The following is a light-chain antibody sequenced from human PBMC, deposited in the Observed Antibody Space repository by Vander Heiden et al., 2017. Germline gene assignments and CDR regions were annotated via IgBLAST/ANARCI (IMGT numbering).Light chain of an antibody. CDR3: TSYAGSNNWV. Sequence: QSALPQPPSASGSPGHSVSISCTGTGSDVGNYNDVSWYQQHPGKAPNLMIYEVTKRPSGVPHRFSGSKSGNTASLTVSGLQAEDEADYYCTSYAGSNNWVFGGGTKLTVL. J-gene: IGLJ3*02. V-gene: IGLV2-8*01. CDR1: GSDVGNYND. CDR2: EVT.